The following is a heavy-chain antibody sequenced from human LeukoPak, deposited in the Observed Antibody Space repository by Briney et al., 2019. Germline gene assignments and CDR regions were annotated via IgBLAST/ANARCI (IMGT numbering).Heavy chain of an antibody. Sequence: GGALRISFAASGFTLSGYWMSWVRRAPGKGVGGVANIKQDGDEKYYVNSVKGRFTISRDNAKNSAYLQINSLRVEDTAVYYCAAVSYLAFDIWGQGTMVTVSS. J-gene: IGHJ3*02. V-gene: IGHV3-7*01. CDR1: GFTLSGYW. CDR2: IKQDGDEK. CDR3: AAVSYLAFDI. D-gene: IGHD2-21*01.